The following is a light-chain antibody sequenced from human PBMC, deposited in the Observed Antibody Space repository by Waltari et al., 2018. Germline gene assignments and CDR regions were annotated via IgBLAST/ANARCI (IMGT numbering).Light chain of an antibody. J-gene: IGLJ7*01. CDR3: GTWDSSLSGAV. CDR2: EDS. Sequence: QSVLTQPPSVSAAPGQRVTISCSGGHSNIGNNYVSWYRQFPGTAPKLLIHEDSGRPSGVPGRFSGSKAGTSATLDITGLQAGDEADYYCGTWDSSLSGAVFGGGTHLTVL. V-gene: IGLV1-51*02. CDR1: HSNIGNNY.